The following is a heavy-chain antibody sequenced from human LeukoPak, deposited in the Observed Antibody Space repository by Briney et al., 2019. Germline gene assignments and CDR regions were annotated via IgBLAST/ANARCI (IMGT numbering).Heavy chain of an antibody. CDR3: ARHMRIAAAGWGGYYYYYMDV. Sequence: SETLSLTCAVYGGSFSGYYWSWIRQPPGKGLEWIGEINHSGSTNYNPSLKSRVTISVDTSKNQFSLKLSSVTAADTAVYYCARHMRIAAAGWGGYYYYYMDVWGKGTTVTISS. J-gene: IGHJ6*03. CDR2: INHSGST. CDR1: GGSFSGYY. D-gene: IGHD6-13*01. V-gene: IGHV4-34*01.